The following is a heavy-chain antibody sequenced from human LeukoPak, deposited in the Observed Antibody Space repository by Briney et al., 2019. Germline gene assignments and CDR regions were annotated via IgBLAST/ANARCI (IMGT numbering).Heavy chain of an antibody. J-gene: IGHJ4*02. CDR2: TRNKANSYTT. CDR3: ARVEKRVVTALDY. D-gene: IGHD2-21*02. V-gene: IGHV3-72*01. Sequence: QPGGSLRLSCAASGFTFSDHYMDWVRQAPGKGLEWVGRTRNKANSYTTEYAASVKGRFTISRDDSKNSLYLQMNSLKTEDTAVYYCARVEKRVVTALDYWGQGTLVTVSS. CDR1: GFTFSDHY.